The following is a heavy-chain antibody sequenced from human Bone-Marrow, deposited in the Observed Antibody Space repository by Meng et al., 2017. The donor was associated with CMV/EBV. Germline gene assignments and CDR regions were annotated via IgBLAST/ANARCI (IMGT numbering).Heavy chain of an antibody. V-gene: IGHV3-23*01. Sequence: GESLKISCTASGFTFSTYAVTWVRQAPGKGLEWVSAISASGSSTYYTDSVKGRFTISRDNSRNTLYLQMNGLIAEDTAVYYCAKAPGSTSCRYFDYWGQGTLVTVSS. CDR2: ISASGSST. CDR3: AKAPGSTSCRYFDY. D-gene: IGHD2-2*01. J-gene: IGHJ4*02. CDR1: GFTFSTYA.